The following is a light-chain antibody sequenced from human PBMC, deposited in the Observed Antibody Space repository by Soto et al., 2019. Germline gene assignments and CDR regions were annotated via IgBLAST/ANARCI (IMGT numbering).Light chain of an antibody. CDR2: KDS. J-gene: IGLJ1*01. V-gene: IGLV3-25*02. Sequence: SYELTQPPSVSVSPGQTARITCSGDALPDQFAYWYQQKPGQAPILVMSKDSERPSGIPERFSGSGSGTMVTLSISGVQAEDEADYYCQSADSSGTYYVFGSGTKLTVL. CDR3: QSADSSGTYYV. CDR1: ALPDQF.